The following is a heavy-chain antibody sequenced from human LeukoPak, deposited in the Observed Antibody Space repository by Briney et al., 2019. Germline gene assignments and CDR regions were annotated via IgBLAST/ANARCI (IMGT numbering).Heavy chain of an antibody. CDR2: ISAYNGNT. CDR1: GYTFTSYG. D-gene: IGHD6-19*01. V-gene: IGHV1-18*01. CDR3: ARVAVAVNYFDY. Sequence: PSVKVSCKASGYTFTSYGISWVRQAPGQGLEWMGWISAYNGNTNYAQKLQGRVTMTTDTSTSTAYMELRSLRSDDTAVYYCARVAVAVNYFDYWGQGTLVTVSS. J-gene: IGHJ4*02.